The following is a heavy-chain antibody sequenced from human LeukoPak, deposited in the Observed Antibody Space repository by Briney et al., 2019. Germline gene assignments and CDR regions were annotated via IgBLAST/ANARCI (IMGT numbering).Heavy chain of an antibody. CDR3: AKDMYYDSSGYHDY. D-gene: IGHD3-22*01. J-gene: IGHJ4*02. V-gene: IGHV3-23*01. Sequence: PGGSLRLSCAASGFTFSSYAMSWVRQAPGKGLEWVSAISGSDGSTYYADSVKGRFTISRDNSKNALYLKMNSLRAEDTAVYYCAKDMYYDSSGYHDYWGQGTLVTVSS. CDR1: GFTFSSYA. CDR2: ISGSDGST.